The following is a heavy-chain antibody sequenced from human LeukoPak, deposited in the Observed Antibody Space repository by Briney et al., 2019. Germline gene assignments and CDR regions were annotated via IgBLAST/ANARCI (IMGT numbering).Heavy chain of an antibody. CDR3: AKDRSSGWRNLLDY. CDR2: ISSSGSTI. J-gene: IGHJ4*02. Sequence: GGSLRLSCAASGFTFSDYYMSWIRQAPGKGLKWVSYISSSGSTIYYADSVKGRFTISRDNAKNSLYLQMNSLRAEDTAVYYCAKDRSSGWRNLLDYWGQGTLVTVSS. CDR1: GFTFSDYY. D-gene: IGHD6-19*01. V-gene: IGHV3-11*04.